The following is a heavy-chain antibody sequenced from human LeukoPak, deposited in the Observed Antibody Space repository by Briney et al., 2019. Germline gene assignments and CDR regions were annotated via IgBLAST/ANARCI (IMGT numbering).Heavy chain of an antibody. Sequence: GGSLRLSCAASGFTFSSYGMHWVRQAPGKGLEWVAVIWYDGSNKYYADSVKGRFTISRDNSKNTLYLQMNSLRAEDTAVYYCAKGGRSYWFDPWGQGTLVTVSS. CDR3: AKGGRSYWFDP. CDR2: IWYDGSNK. D-gene: IGHD3-10*01. J-gene: IGHJ5*02. CDR1: GFTFSSYG. V-gene: IGHV3-33*06.